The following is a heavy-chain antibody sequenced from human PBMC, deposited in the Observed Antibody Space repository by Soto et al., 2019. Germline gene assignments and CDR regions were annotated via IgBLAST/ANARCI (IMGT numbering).Heavy chain of an antibody. V-gene: IGHV3-30*18. CDR2: ISSDGNNQ. CDR3: AKERGVLDAFDI. Sequence: QEQLVESGGGVVQPGRSLRLSYAASGFTSRTFVIHWVRQAPGKGLEWLAVISSDGNNQYYADSVKGRFTISRDNSKNTLYLQVNSLRAEDTAVYFCAKERGVLDAFDIWGQGTMVTVSS. J-gene: IGHJ3*02. CDR1: GFTSRTFV. D-gene: IGHD3-10*01.